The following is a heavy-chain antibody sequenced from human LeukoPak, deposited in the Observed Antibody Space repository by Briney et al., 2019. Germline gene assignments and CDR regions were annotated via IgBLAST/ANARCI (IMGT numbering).Heavy chain of an antibody. Sequence: SQTLSLTCAVSGGSISSGGYSWSWIRQPPGKGLEWIGYIYHSGSTNYNPSLQSRVTISVDTSKNQFSLNLNSVTAADTAVYYCARGGAARLHFQNWGQGTLVTVSS. D-gene: IGHD6-6*01. V-gene: IGHV4-61*08. CDR3: ARGGAARLHFQN. J-gene: IGHJ1*01. CDR1: GGSISSGGYS. CDR2: IYHSGST.